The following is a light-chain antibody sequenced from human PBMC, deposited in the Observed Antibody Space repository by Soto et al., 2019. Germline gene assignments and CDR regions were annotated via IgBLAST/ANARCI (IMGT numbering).Light chain of an antibody. CDR1: QSVSSGY. CDR2: GAS. CDR3: QQYGTSPYT. Sequence: EIVLTQSPGTLSLSPGERATLSCRASQSVSSGYLAWYQQKPGQAPRLLIYGASSRATGIPDRFSGSGSGTDFTLTISRLEPEDFAVYYSQQYGTSPYTFGQGTKLEIK. V-gene: IGKV3-20*01. J-gene: IGKJ2*01.